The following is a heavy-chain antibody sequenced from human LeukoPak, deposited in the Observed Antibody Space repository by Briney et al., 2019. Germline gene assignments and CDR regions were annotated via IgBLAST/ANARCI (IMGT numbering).Heavy chain of an antibody. CDR2: INWNGGST. J-gene: IGHJ4*02. D-gene: IGHD4-17*01. CDR3: ARVGLRGLRGKAYYFDY. Sequence: GGSLRLSCAASGFTFDDYGMSWVRHAPGKGLEWVSGINWNGGSTVYADSVKGRFTISRDNAKNSLYLQMNSLRAEDTALYYCARVGLRGLRGKAYYFDYWGQGTLVTVSS. V-gene: IGHV3-20*04. CDR1: GFTFDDYG.